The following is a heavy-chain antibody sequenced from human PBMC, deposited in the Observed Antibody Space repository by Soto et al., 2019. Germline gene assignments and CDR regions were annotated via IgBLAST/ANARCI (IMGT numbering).Heavy chain of an antibody. J-gene: IGHJ5*02. CDR2: INPGNGNT. D-gene: IGHD2-2*01. V-gene: IGHV1-3*01. CDR1: GYTFTNYA. Sequence: ASVKVSCKASGYTFTNYAIHWVRQAPGQRLDWMGWINPGNGNTKYSRRFQGRVTITRDTSASTAYMELSSVRSEDSAVYYCARAPLAPAAMWYNWFDPWGQGTMVTVYS. CDR3: ARAPLAPAAMWYNWFDP.